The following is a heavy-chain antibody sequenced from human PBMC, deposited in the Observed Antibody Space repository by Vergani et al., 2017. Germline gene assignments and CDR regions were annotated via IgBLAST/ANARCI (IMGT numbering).Heavy chain of an antibody. CDR3: ARGGYCSSTSCYDAFDI. D-gene: IGHD2-2*01. CDR1: GGSISSGSYY. V-gene: IGHV4-61*02. J-gene: IGHJ3*02. Sequence: QVQLQESGPGLVKPSQTLSLTCTVSGGSISSGSYYWSWIRQPAGKGLEWIGRIYTSGSTNYNPSLKSRVTISVDTSKNQFSLKLSSVTAADTAVYYCARGGYCSSTSCYDAFDIWGQGTMVTVSS. CDR2: IYTSGST.